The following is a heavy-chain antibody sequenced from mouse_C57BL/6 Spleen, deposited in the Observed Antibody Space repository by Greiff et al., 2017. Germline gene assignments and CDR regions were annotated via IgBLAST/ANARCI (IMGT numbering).Heavy chain of an antibody. J-gene: IGHJ1*03. D-gene: IGHD1-1*01. CDR3: ARRITTVERYFDV. CDR2: ISGGGGNT. CDR1: GFTFSSYT. V-gene: IGHV5-9*01. Sequence: DVKLVESGGGLVKPGGSLKLSCAASGFTFSSYTMSWVRQTPEKRLEWVATISGGGGNTYYPDSVKGRFTISRDTAKNTLYLQMSSLRSEDTALYYGARRITTVERYFDVWGTGTTVTVSS.